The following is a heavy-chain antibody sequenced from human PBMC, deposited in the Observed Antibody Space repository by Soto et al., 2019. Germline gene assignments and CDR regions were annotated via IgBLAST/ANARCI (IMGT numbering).Heavy chain of an antibody. CDR1: GLSFSNHA. J-gene: IGHJ4*02. V-gene: IGHV3-23*01. CDR3: AKKSTGTGSWSMGCFDS. Sequence: GGSLRLSGAASGLSFSNHAMSWVRQAPGNGLEWVTSLSGDTRETYAADSVKGRFTISRDNSKNTVYLHMTSLRADDIAIYFCAKKSTGTGSWSMGCFDSWRQGTLVTVSS. CDR2: LSGDTRET. D-gene: IGHD6-13*01.